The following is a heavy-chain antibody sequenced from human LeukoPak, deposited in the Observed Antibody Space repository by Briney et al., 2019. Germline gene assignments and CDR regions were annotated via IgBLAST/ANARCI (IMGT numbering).Heavy chain of an antibody. Sequence: GGSLRLSCAASGFTFSSYAMSWVRQAPGKGLEWVSAISGSGGSTYYADSVKGRFTISRDNSKNTLYLQMNSLRAEDTAVYYCAKGVADPVVVVAAFDYXXXGTXVTVSS. V-gene: IGHV3-23*01. D-gene: IGHD2-15*01. CDR1: GFTFSSYA. J-gene: IGHJ4*01. CDR2: ISGSGGST. CDR3: AKGVADPVVVVAAFDY.